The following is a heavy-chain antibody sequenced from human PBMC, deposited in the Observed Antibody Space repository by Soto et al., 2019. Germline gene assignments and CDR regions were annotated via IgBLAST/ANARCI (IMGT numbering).Heavy chain of an antibody. CDR2: ISSSGSTI. V-gene: IGHV3-11*01. J-gene: IGHJ5*02. CDR1: GFTFSDYY. CDR3: ARRLRWLQSPPNNWFDP. D-gene: IGHD5-12*01. Sequence: GGSLRLSCAASGFTFSDYYMSWIRQAPGKGLEWVSYISSSGSTIYYADSVKGRFTISRDNAKNSLYLQMNSLRAEDTAVYYCARRLRWLQSPPNNWFDPWGQGTLVTVSS.